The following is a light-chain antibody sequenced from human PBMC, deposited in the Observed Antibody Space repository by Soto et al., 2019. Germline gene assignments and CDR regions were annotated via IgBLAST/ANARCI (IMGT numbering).Light chain of an antibody. CDR1: QDISQY. CDR3: LKYTKDAPGT. V-gene: IGKV1-27*01. J-gene: IGKJ1*01. CDR2: YAS. Sequence: DIQMTQSPSSLSASVGDRVTLTCRASQDISQYLAWYQQRPGKVPKLLIYYASTLQSGVASRFSGSGSGTEFTLTISSLQPEDVATYYCLKYTKDAPGTFGQGTKVEI.